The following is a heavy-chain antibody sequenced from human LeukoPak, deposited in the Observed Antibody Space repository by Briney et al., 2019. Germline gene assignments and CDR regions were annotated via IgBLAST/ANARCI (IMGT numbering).Heavy chain of an antibody. J-gene: IGHJ4*02. Sequence: QPSETLSLTCAVSGYSISSGYYWGWIRQPPGKGLEWIGSVYYSGSTYYNPSLKSRVTISVDTSKNQFSLKLSSVTAADTAVYYCARVAAGFVPFDYWGQGTLVTVSS. D-gene: IGHD6-19*01. CDR1: GYSISSGYY. CDR3: ARVAAGFVPFDY. V-gene: IGHV4-38-2*01. CDR2: VYYSGST.